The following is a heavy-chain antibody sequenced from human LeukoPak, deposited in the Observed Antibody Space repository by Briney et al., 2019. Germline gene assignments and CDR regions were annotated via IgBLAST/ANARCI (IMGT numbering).Heavy chain of an antibody. V-gene: IGHV3-7*01. CDR1: GFTFSSYN. Sequence: GGSLRLSCAASGFTFSSYNMNWVRQAPGKGLEWVADIKQDGSEKYYVDSVKGRFTISRDNAKDSLYLQMNSLRAEDTALYYCARGEQQLVLGYYYYFMDVWGKGTTVTISS. CDR3: ARGEQQLVLGYYYYFMDV. D-gene: IGHD6-13*01. CDR2: IKQDGSEK. J-gene: IGHJ6*03.